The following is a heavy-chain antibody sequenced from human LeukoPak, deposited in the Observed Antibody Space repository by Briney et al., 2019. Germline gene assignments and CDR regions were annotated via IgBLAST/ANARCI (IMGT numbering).Heavy chain of an antibody. CDR3: AKEPLVVTATNWFDP. CDR1: GFTFSSYA. J-gene: IGHJ5*02. Sequence: PGGSLRLSCAASGFTFSSYAMSWVRQAPGKGLEWVSAISGSGGSTYYADSVKGRFTISRDNYKNTLYLQMNSLRAEDTAVYYCAKEPLVVTATNWFDPWGQGTLVTVSS. D-gene: IGHD2-21*02. V-gene: IGHV3-23*01. CDR2: ISGSGGST.